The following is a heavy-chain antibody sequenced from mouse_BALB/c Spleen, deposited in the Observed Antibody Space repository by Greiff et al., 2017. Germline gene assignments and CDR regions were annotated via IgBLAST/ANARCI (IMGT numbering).Heavy chain of an antibody. CDR1: GFAFSSSD. CDR3: ARPSSLYAMDY. D-gene: IGHD1-1*01. Sequence: EVQGVESGGGLVKPGGSLKLSCAASGFAFSSSDMSWVRQTPEKRLEWVAYISSGGGSTYYPDTVKGRFTISRDNAKNTLYLQMSSLKSEDTAMYYCARPSSLYAMDYWGQGTSVTVSS. J-gene: IGHJ4*01. V-gene: IGHV5-12-1*01. CDR2: ISSGGGST.